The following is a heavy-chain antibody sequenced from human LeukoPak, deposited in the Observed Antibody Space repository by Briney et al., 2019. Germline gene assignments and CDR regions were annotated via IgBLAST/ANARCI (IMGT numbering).Heavy chain of an antibody. Sequence: PGGSLRLSCAASGFTFSNAWMSWVRQAPGKGLEWVGRIKSKTDGGTTDYAAPVKGRFTISRDDSKNTLYLQMNSLKTEDTAVYYCTTDSPYYYGSGSYPFGLLWGQGTLVTVSS. J-gene: IGHJ4*02. CDR2: IKSKTDGGTT. V-gene: IGHV3-15*01. CDR1: GFTFSNAW. D-gene: IGHD3-10*01. CDR3: TTDSPYYYGSGSYPFGLL.